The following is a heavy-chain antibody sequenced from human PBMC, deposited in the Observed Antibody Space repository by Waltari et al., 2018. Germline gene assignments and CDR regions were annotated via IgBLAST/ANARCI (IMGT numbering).Heavy chain of an antibody. D-gene: IGHD3-22*01. CDR1: GVSISSGDDH. J-gene: IGHJ5*02. CDR3: ARADYYYDKNWFDP. Sequence: QVQLQESGPGLVKPSQTLSLTCTVSGVSISSGDDHWNWIRQPPGKGLEWIGYVYYSGSTYYNPSLKSRLNSSVDTSKNQFYLHLNSVTAADTAVYYCARADYYYDKNWFDPWGQGTPVTVSS. CDR2: VYYSGST. V-gene: IGHV4-30-4*08.